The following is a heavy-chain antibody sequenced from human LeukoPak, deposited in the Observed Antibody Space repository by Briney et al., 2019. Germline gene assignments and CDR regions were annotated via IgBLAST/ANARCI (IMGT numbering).Heavy chain of an antibody. Sequence: PSETLSLTCAVSGGSISSGGYSWSWIRQPPGKGLEWIGYIYHSGSTYYNPSLKSRVTISVDRSKNQFSLKLSSVTAADTAVYYCARVTHFWSGHYGMDVWGQGTTVTVSS. CDR2: IYHSGST. J-gene: IGHJ6*02. D-gene: IGHD3-3*02. CDR1: GGSISSGGYS. CDR3: ARVTHFWSGHYGMDV. V-gene: IGHV4-30-2*01.